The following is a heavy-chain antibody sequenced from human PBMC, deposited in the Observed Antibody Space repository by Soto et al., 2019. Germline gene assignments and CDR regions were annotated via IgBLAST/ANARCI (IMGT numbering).Heavy chain of an antibody. V-gene: IGHV4-30-4*01. J-gene: IGHJ3*02. CDR2: IYYSGNT. CDR3: ARDLLTTGGDAYDI. Sequence: SETLSLTCTVSGGSISSGDFYWTWLRQFPGQGLEWIGYIYYSGNTHYNPSLRSRLSMSVDTSLNQFSLNLTSVTAADTAVYYCARDLLTTGGDAYDIWGQGTLVTVSS. CDR1: GGSISSGDFY. D-gene: IGHD3-22*01.